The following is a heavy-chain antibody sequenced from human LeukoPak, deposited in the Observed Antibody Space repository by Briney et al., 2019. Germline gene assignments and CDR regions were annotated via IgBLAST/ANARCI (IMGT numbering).Heavy chain of an antibody. Sequence: GGSLRLSCAASGFTFSTYWMSWVRQAPGEGLEWAANIKQDGSEKYYVDSVKGRFTISRDNAKNSLYLQMNSLRAEDTAVYYCARGSGYYLGHFDYWGQGTLVTVSS. V-gene: IGHV3-7*01. J-gene: IGHJ4*02. D-gene: IGHD3-22*01. CDR1: GFTFSTYW. CDR2: IKQDGSEK. CDR3: ARGSGYYLGHFDY.